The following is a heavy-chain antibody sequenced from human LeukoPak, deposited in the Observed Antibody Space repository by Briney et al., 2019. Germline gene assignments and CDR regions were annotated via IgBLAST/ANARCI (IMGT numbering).Heavy chain of an antibody. CDR1: GDSISSSYY. D-gene: IGHD6-19*01. Sequence: PSETLSLTCTVSGDSISSSYYWGWIRQSPGKGLEWIASMYYSGSTYYNPSLQSRVTISVDTSKNQLSLKLSSVTAADTAVYYCARMGSGWYYFDYWGQGALVTVSS. CDR3: ARMGSGWYYFDY. V-gene: IGHV4-39*07. CDR2: MYYSGST. J-gene: IGHJ4*02.